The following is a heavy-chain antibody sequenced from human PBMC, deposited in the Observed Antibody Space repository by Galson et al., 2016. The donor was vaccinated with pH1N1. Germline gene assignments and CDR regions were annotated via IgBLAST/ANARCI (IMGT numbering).Heavy chain of an antibody. D-gene: IGHD1-26*01. CDR3: ARGGWGGGAY. J-gene: IGHJ4*02. Sequence: LSLTCAVSDGSLSGYYWSWVRQTPGKGLEWIGEIDPSGATNYSPSLRSRVIMSEDPSKNHFSLKLTSLTAADTAVYFCARGGWGGGAYWGQGTLVTVSS. CDR2: IDPSGAT. CDR1: DGSLSGYY. V-gene: IGHV4-34*01.